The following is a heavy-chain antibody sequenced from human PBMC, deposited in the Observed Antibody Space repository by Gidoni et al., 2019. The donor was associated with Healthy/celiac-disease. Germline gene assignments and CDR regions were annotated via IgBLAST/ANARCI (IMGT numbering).Heavy chain of an antibody. J-gene: IGHJ3*02. D-gene: IGHD6-19*01. CDR2: ISSSSSYI. CDR3: ASSSAPGLIGAFDI. Sequence: EVQLVESGGGLVKPGGSLRLSCAASGFTFSSYSMNWVRQAPGKGLEWVSSISSSSSYIYYADSVKGRFTISRDNAKNSLYLQMNSLRAEDTAVYYCASSSAPGLIGAFDIWDQGTMVTVSS. V-gene: IGHV3-21*01. CDR1: GFTFSSYS.